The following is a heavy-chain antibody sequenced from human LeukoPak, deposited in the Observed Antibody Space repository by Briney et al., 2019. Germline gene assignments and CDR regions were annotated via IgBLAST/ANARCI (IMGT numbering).Heavy chain of an antibody. CDR2: IYYSGST. CDR3: AGAPIVAAAGYYYYYGMDV. Sequence: PSETLSLTCTVSGGSISSYYWSRIRQPPGKGLEWIGYIYYSGSTNYNPSLKSRLTISVDTSKNQFSLKLSSVTAADTAVYYCAGAPIVAAAGYYYYYGMDVWGQGTTVTVSS. V-gene: IGHV4-59*01. D-gene: IGHD6-13*01. J-gene: IGHJ6*02. CDR1: GGSISSYY.